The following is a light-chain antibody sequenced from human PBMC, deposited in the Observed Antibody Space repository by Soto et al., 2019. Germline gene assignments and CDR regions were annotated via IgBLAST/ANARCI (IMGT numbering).Light chain of an antibody. CDR2: EGS. Sequence: QSALTQPASVSGSPGQSITISCTGTSSDVGSFNLVSWFQHHPGRAPKLIIYEGSKRPSGVSNRFSGSRSGNTASLTISGLQAEDEADYYCCSYAGRSTWVFGGGTKLTVL. V-gene: IGLV2-23*01. CDR1: SSDVGSFNL. CDR3: CSYAGRSTWV. J-gene: IGLJ3*02.